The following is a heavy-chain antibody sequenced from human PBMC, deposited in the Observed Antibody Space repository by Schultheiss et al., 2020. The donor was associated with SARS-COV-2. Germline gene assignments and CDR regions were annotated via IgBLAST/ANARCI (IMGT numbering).Heavy chain of an antibody. Sequence: SETLSLTCTVSGGSISSYYWSWIRQPPGKGLEWIGYIYYSGSTNYNPSLKSRVTISVDTSKNQFSLKLSSVTAADTAVYYCARDRVGYYYDSSGYYSGYYYGIDVWGQGTTVTVSS. CDR2: IYYSGST. J-gene: IGHJ6*02. CDR1: GGSISSYY. CDR3: ARDRVGYYYDSSGYYSGYYYGIDV. V-gene: IGHV4-59*01. D-gene: IGHD3-22*01.